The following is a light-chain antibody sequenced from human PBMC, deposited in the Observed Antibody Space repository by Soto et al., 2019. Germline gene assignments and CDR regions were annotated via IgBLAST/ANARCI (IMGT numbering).Light chain of an antibody. CDR1: QGISNY. J-gene: IGKJ1*01. V-gene: IGKV1-27*01. Sequence: DIQMTQSPSSLSASVGDRVTITCRASQGISNYLAWYQQKPGKVPKLLIYAASTLQSGVPSRFSGSGAGTDFTVTISRLQREDVASYYGEKYSRAAWTFGQGTKV. CDR3: EKYSRAAWT. CDR2: AAS.